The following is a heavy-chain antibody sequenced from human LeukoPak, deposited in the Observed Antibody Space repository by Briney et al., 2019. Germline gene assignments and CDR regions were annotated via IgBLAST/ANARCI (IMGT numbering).Heavy chain of an antibody. V-gene: IGHV1-69*13. CDR2: IIPIVGTT. J-gene: IGHJ4*02. CDR3: ARGKDDYGDRGAPDY. D-gene: IGHD4-17*01. Sequence: ASVKVSCKASGGTFSSYAFSWVRQAPGQGLEWMGGIIPIVGTTNYAQMFQGRVTITADESTSTAYMELSSLRSEDTAVYYCARGKDDYGDRGAPDYWGQGTLVTVSS. CDR1: GGTFSSYA.